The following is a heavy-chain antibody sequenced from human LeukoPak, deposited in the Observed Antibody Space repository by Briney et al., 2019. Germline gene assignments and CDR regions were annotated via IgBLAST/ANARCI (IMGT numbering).Heavy chain of an antibody. CDR1: GYTFTGYY. D-gene: IGHD6-13*01. Sequence: ASVKVSCKASGYTFTGYYMHWVRQAPGQGLGWMGWINPNSGGTNYAQKFQGRVTMTRDTSISTAYMELTRLRSDDTAVYYCARAYGTSWYYFDYWGQGTLVTVSS. CDR2: INPNSGGT. CDR3: ARAYGTSWYYFDY. V-gene: IGHV1-2*02. J-gene: IGHJ4*02.